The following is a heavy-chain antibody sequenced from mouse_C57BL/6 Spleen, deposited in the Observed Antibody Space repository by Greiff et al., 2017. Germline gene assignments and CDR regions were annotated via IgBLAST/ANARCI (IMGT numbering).Heavy chain of an antibody. J-gene: IGHJ3*01. CDR2: ISSGSSTI. CDR3: ARDYSNYWAY. V-gene: IGHV5-17*01. D-gene: IGHD2-5*01. Sequence: EVKLVESGGGLVKPGGSLKLSCAASGFTFSDYGMHWVRQAPEKGLEWVAYISSGSSTIYSADTVKGRFTISRDNAKNTLFLQMTSLRSEDTAMYYCARDYSNYWAYWGQGTLVTVSA. CDR1: GFTFSDYG.